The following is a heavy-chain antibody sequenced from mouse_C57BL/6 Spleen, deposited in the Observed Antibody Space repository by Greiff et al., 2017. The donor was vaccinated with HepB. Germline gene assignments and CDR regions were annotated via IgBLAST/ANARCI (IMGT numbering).Heavy chain of an antibody. D-gene: IGHD1-1*01. V-gene: IGHV1-69*01. CDR3: ARSGGLYGSSYWYFDV. Sequence: QVQLQQPGAELVMPGASVKLSCKASGYTFTSYWMHWVKQRPGQGLEWIGEIDPSDSYTNYNQKFKGKSTLTVDKSSSTAYMQLSSLTSEDSAVYYCARSGGLYGSSYWYFDVWGTGTTVTVSS. CDR2: IDPSDSYT. CDR1: GYTFTSYW. J-gene: IGHJ1*03.